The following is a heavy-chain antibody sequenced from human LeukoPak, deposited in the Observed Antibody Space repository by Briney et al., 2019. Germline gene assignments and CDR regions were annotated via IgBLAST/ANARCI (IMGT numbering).Heavy chain of an antibody. J-gene: IGHJ5*02. CDR2: INHSGST. Sequence: SETLSLTCAVYGGSFSGYYWSWILQPPGKGLEWIGEINHSGSTNYNPSLKSRVTISVDTSKNQFSLKLSSVTAADTAMYYCARGPGWFDPWGQGTLVTVSS. CDR3: ARGPGWFDP. CDR1: GGSFSGYY. V-gene: IGHV4-34*01.